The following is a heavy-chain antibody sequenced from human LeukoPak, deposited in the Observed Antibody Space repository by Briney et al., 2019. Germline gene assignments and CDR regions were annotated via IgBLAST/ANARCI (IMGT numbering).Heavy chain of an antibody. CDR3: ARVNSSSRRWFDP. CDR1: GGSISSYY. Sequence: SETLSLTCTVSGGSISSYYWSWIRQPPGKGLEWIGSIYYSGSTYYNPSLKSRVTISVDTSKNQFSLKLSSVTAADTAVYYCARVNSSSRRWFDPWGQGTLVTVSS. D-gene: IGHD6-13*01. CDR2: IYYSGST. V-gene: IGHV4-59*12. J-gene: IGHJ5*02.